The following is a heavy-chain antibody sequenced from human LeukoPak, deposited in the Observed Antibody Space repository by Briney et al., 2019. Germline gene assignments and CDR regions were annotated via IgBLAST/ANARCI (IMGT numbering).Heavy chain of an antibody. Sequence: PGGSLRLSCAASGFTFSSDAMSWVRLAPGKGLEWVSAISDSGGNTYYADSVKGRFTISRDNSKNTLYPQMNSLRAEDTAVYYCATLRLSDHFDYWGQGTLVTVSS. CDR1: GFTFSSDA. J-gene: IGHJ4*02. D-gene: IGHD2-15*01. CDR3: ATLRLSDHFDY. CDR2: ISDSGGNT. V-gene: IGHV3-23*01.